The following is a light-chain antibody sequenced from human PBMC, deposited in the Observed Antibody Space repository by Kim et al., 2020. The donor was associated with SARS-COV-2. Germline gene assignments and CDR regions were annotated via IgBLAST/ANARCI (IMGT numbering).Light chain of an antibody. CDR1: SSNIGNNY. J-gene: IGLJ3*02. Sequence: PGQRVTISCSGSSSNIGNNYVDWYQQLPGTAPKVLIYRNNQRPSGVPDRFSGSKSGTSASLAISGLRSGDEADYYCAAWDDSLSGVFGGGTQLTVL. CDR2: RNN. CDR3: AAWDDSLSGV. V-gene: IGLV1-47*01.